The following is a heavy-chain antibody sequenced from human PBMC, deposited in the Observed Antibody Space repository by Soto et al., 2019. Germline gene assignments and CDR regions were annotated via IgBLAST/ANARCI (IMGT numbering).Heavy chain of an antibody. Sequence: GGSLRLSCAASGFTFSSYGMHWVRQAPGKGLEWVAVIWYDGSNKYYADSVKGRFTISRDNSKNTLYLQMNSLRAEDTAVYHCARDQMPPSRAKLDYWGQGTLVTVS. V-gene: IGHV3-33*01. CDR2: IWYDGSNK. D-gene: IGHD2-2*01. CDR1: GFTFSSYG. CDR3: ARDQMPPSRAKLDY. J-gene: IGHJ4*02.